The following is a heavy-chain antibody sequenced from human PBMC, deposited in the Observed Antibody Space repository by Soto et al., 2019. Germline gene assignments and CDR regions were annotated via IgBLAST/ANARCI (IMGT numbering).Heavy chain of an antibody. CDR2: IYSDAST. CDR1: GFSVSDIY. Sequence: PGESLKISCAGSGFSVSDIYMSWVRQAPGKGLEWVSLIYSDASTYYADSVKGRFTISRDNSKNTLFLQMNSLRAEDTAVYYCARVDTLTAGVHYWGLGTLVTVSS. CDR3: ARVDTLTAGVHY. D-gene: IGHD6-13*01. J-gene: IGHJ4*02. V-gene: IGHV3-66*01.